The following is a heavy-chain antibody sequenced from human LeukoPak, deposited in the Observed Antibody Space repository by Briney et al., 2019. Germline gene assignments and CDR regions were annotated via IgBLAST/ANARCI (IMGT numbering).Heavy chain of an antibody. CDR3: ARGRSDYVWGSYRYMYYFDY. CDR2: IKQDGSEK. CDR1: GFTFINAW. D-gene: IGHD3-16*02. Sequence: GGSLRLSCEASGFTFINAWMTWVRQAPGKGLEWVANIKQDGSEKYYVDSVKGQFTISRDNAKNSLYLQVNSLRAEDTAVYFCARGRSDYVWGSYRYMYYFDYWGQGTLVTVSS. J-gene: IGHJ4*02. V-gene: IGHV3-7*04.